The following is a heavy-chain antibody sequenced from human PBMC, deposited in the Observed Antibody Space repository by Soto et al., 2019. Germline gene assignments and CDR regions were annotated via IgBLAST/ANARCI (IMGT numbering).Heavy chain of an antibody. J-gene: IGHJ6*02. Sequence: QVQLQESGPGLVKPSETSLTCTVSGASISNAYWSWIRQAAGKRLEWIGRIHSSGTFNYNPSLKSRVSISRDMSKNQISLKLSSVTAADTAVYYCARDNIVSKGYGMDVWGQGTTVTVSS. CDR1: GASISNAY. CDR3: ARDNIVSKGYGMDV. CDR2: IHSSGTF. V-gene: IGHV4-4*07. D-gene: IGHD5-12*01.